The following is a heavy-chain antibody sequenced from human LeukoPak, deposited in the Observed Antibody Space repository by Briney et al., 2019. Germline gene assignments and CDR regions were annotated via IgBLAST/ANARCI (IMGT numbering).Heavy chain of an antibody. J-gene: IGHJ4*02. CDR2: IYYSGST. CDR1: GGSISSYY. Sequence: SETLSLTCTVSGGSISSYYWGWIRQPPGKGLEWIGSIYYSGSTYYNPSLKSRVTISVDTSKNQFSLKLSSVTAADTAVYYCARQRYYGSGSYYDFDYWGQGTLVTVSS. D-gene: IGHD3-10*01. CDR3: ARQRYYGSGSYYDFDY. V-gene: IGHV4-39*01.